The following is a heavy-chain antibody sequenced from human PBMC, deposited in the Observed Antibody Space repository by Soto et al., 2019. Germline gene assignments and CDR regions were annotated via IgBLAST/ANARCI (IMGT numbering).Heavy chain of an antibody. CDR1: GLTFSSYA. V-gene: IGHV3-23*01. Sequence: LRLYCAASGLTFSSYAMSWVRQAPGKGLDWVSAISGSGGSTYYADSVKGRCTISRDNSKNTLYLQMNSLRAEDTAVYYCAKGLAGSGFRGYGMDVWSQGTTFTVSS. CDR3: AKGLAGSGFRGYGMDV. J-gene: IGHJ6*02. CDR2: ISGSGGST. D-gene: IGHD3-22*01.